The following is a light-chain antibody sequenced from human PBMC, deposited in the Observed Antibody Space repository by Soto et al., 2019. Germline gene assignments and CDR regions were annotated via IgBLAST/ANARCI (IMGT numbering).Light chain of an antibody. CDR2: GAS. CDR1: QSVSSN. CDR3: QQYNNWLGT. V-gene: IGKV3-15*01. Sequence: EIVMTQSPATLSVSPGERATLSCRASQSVSSNLAWYQQKPGQAPRLLIYGASTRATGIPGRFSGSGSGTEFTLTISSLQSEDFAVYYCQQYNNWLGTFGQGTKVEIK. J-gene: IGKJ1*01.